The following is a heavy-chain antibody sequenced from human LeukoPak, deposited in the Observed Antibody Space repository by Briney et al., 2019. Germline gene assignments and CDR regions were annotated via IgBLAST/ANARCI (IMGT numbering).Heavy chain of an antibody. Sequence: PSETLSLTCTVSGVSISSYYWSWIRQPPAKGLEWIGYIYYSGSTNYNPSLKSRVTISVDTSKNQFSLKLSSVTAAHAAVFYCARIRGVARGGWFDPWGQGTLVTVSS. CDR2: IYYSGST. CDR3: ARIRGVARGGWFDP. V-gene: IGHV4-59*01. D-gene: IGHD3-3*01. CDR1: GVSISSYY. J-gene: IGHJ5*02.